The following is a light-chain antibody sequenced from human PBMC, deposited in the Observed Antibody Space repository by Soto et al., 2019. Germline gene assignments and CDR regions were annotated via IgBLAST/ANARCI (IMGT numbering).Light chain of an antibody. CDR3: GSWDSSLSAAV. CDR1: GSNIGGNS. J-gene: IGLJ1*01. Sequence: SVLTQPPAVSAAPGQKGSISCSGSGSNIGGNSVSWYQHLPGTAPTLLIYADNKRPSGMPDRFSGSKSGTSATLGITGFQTGDEADYYCGSWDSSLSAAVFGTGTKLTVL. CDR2: ADN. V-gene: IGLV1-51*01.